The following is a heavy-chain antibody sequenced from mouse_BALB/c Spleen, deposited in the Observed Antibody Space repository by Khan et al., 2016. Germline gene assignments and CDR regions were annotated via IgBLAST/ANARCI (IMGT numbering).Heavy chain of an antibody. J-gene: IGHJ1*01. Sequence: VQLKESGPGLVKPSQSLSLTCTVTGYSITSDYAWNWIRQFPGNKLEWMGYISYSGSTSYNPSLKSRISITRDTSKNQFFLQLNSVTTEDTATYYCARNWDGWYFDVLGAGTTVTVSS. CDR2: ISYSGST. D-gene: IGHD4-1*01. CDR3: ARNWDGWYFDV. V-gene: IGHV3-2*02. CDR1: GYSITSDYA.